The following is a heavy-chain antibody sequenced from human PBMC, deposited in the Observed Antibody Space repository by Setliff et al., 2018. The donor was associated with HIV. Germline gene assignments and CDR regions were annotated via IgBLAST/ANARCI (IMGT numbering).Heavy chain of an antibody. Sequence: LSLPCTVSRGSLSSFHWSWIRRPPGMGLEWIGYISNVGHTNCIPSLKSRVTISMDTSKDQFSLRLTSVTAADTAVYYCVRHAGARIGISDAFDIWGQGSMVTVSS. CDR1: RGSLSSFH. V-gene: IGHV4-59*08. D-gene: IGHD1-20*01. CDR2: ISNVGHT. CDR3: VRHAGARIGISDAFDI. J-gene: IGHJ3*02.